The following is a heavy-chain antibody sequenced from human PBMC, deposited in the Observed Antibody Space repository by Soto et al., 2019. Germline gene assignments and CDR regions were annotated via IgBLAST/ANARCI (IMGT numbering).Heavy chain of an antibody. CDR3: AKSLRTTAATGYWFDP. J-gene: IGHJ5*02. D-gene: IGHD4-17*01. V-gene: IGHV3-23*01. CDR2: VTGSGFT. CDR1: GLTLSNYA. Sequence: EVQVLESGGGLVQPGGSLRLSCIASGLTLSNYAMTWVRQAPGRGQEWVSTVTGSGFTYYADSVKGWFTIFRDNSKNILYLQMNSLRAEDTAIYYCAKSLRTTAATGYWFDPWGQGSQVTVSS.